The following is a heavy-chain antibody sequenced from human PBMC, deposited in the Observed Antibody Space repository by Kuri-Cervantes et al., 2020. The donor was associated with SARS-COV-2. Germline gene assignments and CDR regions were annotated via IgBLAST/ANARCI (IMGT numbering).Heavy chain of an antibody. CDR1: GGSISSYY. CDR3: ARVTDYYDSGSYTEGWFDP. V-gene: IGHV4-59*12. Sequence: SETLSLTCTVSGGSISSYYWSWIRQPPGKGLEWIGYIYYSGSTNYNPSLKSRVTISVDTSKNQFSLKLSSVTAADTAVYYCARVTDYYDSGSYTEGWFDPWGQGTRVTVSS. J-gene: IGHJ5*02. CDR2: IYYSGST. D-gene: IGHD3-10*01.